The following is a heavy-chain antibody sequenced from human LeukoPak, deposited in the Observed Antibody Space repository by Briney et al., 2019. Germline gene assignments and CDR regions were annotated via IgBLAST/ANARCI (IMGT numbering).Heavy chain of an antibody. CDR2: IKQDGSEK. Sequence: GGSLRLSCGASGFTFSSQCMSWVRQAPGKGLDWVANIKQDGSEKYYVDSVKGRFTISRDNAKNSLYLQMSTLRAADTAVYYCARVRIAVAVSAFDIWGQGTMVTVSS. V-gene: IGHV3-7*01. D-gene: IGHD6-19*01. CDR1: GFTFSSQC. CDR3: ARVRIAVAVSAFDI. J-gene: IGHJ3*02.